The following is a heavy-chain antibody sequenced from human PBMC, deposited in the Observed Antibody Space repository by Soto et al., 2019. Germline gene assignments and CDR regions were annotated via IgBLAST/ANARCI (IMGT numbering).Heavy chain of an antibody. CDR1: GFSLSNIGAG. J-gene: IGHJ4*02. Sequence: QITVKESSPTLVKPTQTLTLTCTFSGFSLSNIGAGVGWIRQPPGKALEWLALMYWGDDKRYNSSLKTRLTITKDTSKNQVVLTVANMHPADPGTYYCAYLANANGWQIIEYWGQGTLVTVPS. V-gene: IGHV2-5*02. D-gene: IGHD6-19*01. CDR3: AYLANANGWQIIEY. CDR2: MYWGDDK.